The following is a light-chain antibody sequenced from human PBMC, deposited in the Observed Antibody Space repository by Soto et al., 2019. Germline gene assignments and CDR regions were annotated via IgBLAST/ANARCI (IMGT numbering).Light chain of an antibody. CDR2: ASS. CDR1: PGIRND. Sequence: DIQMTQSPSSLSASVGDRVTITCWASPGIRNDLGWYHQKPAKAPKRLIYASSSLKSGVPSRLSGSRSGTEFTLTISSLQTGDFATAYCLQHNSYPRTFGQGTKGEIK. V-gene: IGKV1-17*01. J-gene: IGKJ1*01. CDR3: LQHNSYPRT.